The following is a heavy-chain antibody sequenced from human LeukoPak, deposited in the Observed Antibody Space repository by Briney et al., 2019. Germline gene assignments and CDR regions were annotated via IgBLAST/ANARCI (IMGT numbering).Heavy chain of an antibody. V-gene: IGHV3-66*02. CDR3: ARGGGAFCGGDCYRNFDF. J-gene: IGHJ4*02. CDR1: GLTVSSNY. Sequence: GGSLRLSCAASGLTVSSNYMSWFRQAPGKGLEWVAVIYSGGSTYYADSVKSRFTISRDNSKNTLELQMKSLRDEDTAVYYCARGGGAFCGGDCYRNFDFWGQGTLVTVSS. D-gene: IGHD2-21*02. CDR2: IYSGGST.